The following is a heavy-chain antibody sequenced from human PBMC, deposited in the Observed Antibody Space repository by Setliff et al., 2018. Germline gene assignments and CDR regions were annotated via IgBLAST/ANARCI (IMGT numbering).Heavy chain of an antibody. Sequence: SVKVSCKASGYTFTSYDINWVRQATGQGLEWMGRIIPIFGTANYAQKFQGRVTITADESTSTAYMELSSLRSDDTAVYYCARDPSLYCSSTSCSPHWFDPWGQGTLVTV. CDR3: ARDPSLYCSSTSCSPHWFDP. CDR2: IIPIFGTA. V-gene: IGHV1-69*13. D-gene: IGHD2-2*01. J-gene: IGHJ5*02. CDR1: GYTFTSYD.